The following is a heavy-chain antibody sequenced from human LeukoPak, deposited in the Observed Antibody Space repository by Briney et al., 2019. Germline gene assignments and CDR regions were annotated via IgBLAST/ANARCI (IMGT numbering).Heavy chain of an antibody. CDR3: AKADDFWSGYYGY. Sequence: GGSLRLSCAASGFTFSSYGMHWVRQAPGKGPEWVAVISYDGSNKYYADSVKGRFTISRDNSKNTLYLQMNSLRAEDTAVYYCAKADDFWSGYYGYWGQGTLVTVSS. CDR1: GFTFSSYG. D-gene: IGHD3-3*01. CDR2: ISYDGSNK. J-gene: IGHJ4*02. V-gene: IGHV3-30*18.